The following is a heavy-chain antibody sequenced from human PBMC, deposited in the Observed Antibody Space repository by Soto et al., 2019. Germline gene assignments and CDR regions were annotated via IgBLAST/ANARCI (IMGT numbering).Heavy chain of an antibody. V-gene: IGHV1-3*01. CDR3: ARDTLRLLGNNWDY. CDR2: NNAGNGTT. CDR1: GYTFTSYA. D-gene: IGHD1-1*01. Sequence: ASVKVSCKASGYTFTSYAMHWVRQAPGQRLDCMGQNNAGNGTTKYSQKFQERVTITRDTSASTAYMQLSSLRSEDTAGYYCARDTLRLLGNNWDYWGQGPLVTVSS. J-gene: IGHJ4*02.